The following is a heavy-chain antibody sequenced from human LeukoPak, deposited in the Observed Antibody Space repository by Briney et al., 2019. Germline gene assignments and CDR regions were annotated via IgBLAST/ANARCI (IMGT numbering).Heavy chain of an antibody. CDR1: GGSMSGYY. CDR2: IYYSGNT. V-gene: IGHV4-39*01. J-gene: IGHJ4*02. CDR3: ARYWGPYDNSGAYFDY. Sequence: KPSETLSLTCIVSGGSMSGYYWVWLRQPPGKGLEWIATIYYSGNTYYNPSLKSRVTISVDTSKNQFSLKLSSVTAADTAMYYCARYWGPYDNSGAYFDYWGQGTLVTVSS. D-gene: IGHD3-22*01.